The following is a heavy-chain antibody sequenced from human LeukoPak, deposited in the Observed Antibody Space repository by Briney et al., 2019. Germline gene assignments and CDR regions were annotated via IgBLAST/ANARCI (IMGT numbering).Heavy chain of an antibody. V-gene: IGHV4-59*08. CDR2: IYYSGST. Sequence: SETLSLTCTVSGGSISSYYWSWIRQPPGKGLEWIGYIYYSGSTNYNPPLKSRVTISVDTSKNQLSLKLSSVTAADTAVYYCARHVPYYGMDVWGQGTTVTVSS. CDR1: GGSISSYY. CDR3: ARHVPYYGMDV. J-gene: IGHJ6*02.